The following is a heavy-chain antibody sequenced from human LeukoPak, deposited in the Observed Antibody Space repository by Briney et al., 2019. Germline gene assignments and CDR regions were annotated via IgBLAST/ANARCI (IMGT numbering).Heavy chain of an antibody. Sequence: SETLSLTCTVSGGSISNKYWSWLRQPPGKGLEWIGRIYTSGRTNYNPSLKSRVTISVDTSKNQFSLKLSSVTAADTAVYYCARESSRRAYNWFDPWGQGTLVTVSS. CDR3: ARESSRRAYNWFDP. V-gene: IGHV4-4*07. CDR1: GGSISNKY. CDR2: IYTSGRT. J-gene: IGHJ5*02.